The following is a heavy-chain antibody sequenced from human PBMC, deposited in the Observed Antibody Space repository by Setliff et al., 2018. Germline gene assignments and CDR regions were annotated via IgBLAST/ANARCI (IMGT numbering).Heavy chain of an antibody. D-gene: IGHD3-3*01. J-gene: IGHJ6*02. CDR2: IXXXXXX. Sequence: SETLSLTCNVSGVSISSSYWSWVRQPPGRGLESIGYIXXXXXXXXXXXXXXXVSXXXXTSKNQFSLKLRSVTAADTAVYYWARLSWNGLRYYGLDVWGQGTTVTVSS. CDR1: GVSISSSY. V-gene: IGHV4-59*01. CDR3: ARLSWNGLRYYGLDV.